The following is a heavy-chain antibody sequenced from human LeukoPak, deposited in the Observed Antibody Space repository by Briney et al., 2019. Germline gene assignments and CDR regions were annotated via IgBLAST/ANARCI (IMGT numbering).Heavy chain of an antibody. J-gene: IGHJ6*02. D-gene: IGHD6-19*01. Sequence: ASVKASCKASGYTFTSYGISWVRQAPGQGLEWMGWISAYNGSTKYAQKLQGRVTMTTDTSTGTAYMELRSLRPDDTAVYYCARDLTSNVAVTEYHYYAMDVWGQGTTVTVSS. V-gene: IGHV1-18*01. CDR2: ISAYNGST. CDR1: GYTFTSYG. CDR3: ARDLTSNVAVTEYHYYAMDV.